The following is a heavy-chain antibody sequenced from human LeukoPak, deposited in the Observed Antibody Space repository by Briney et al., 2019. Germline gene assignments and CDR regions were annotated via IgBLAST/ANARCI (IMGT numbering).Heavy chain of an antibody. Sequence: GGSLRLSCAASGFTFSSYWMHWVRQAPGKGLVWVSRINSDGSSTSYADSVKGRFTISRDNAKNTLYLQMDSLRAEDTAVYYCAKAVDLATISVDIWGQGTMVTVSS. J-gene: IGHJ3*02. CDR2: INSDGSST. CDR3: AKAVDLATISVDI. D-gene: IGHD5-24*01. CDR1: GFTFSSYW. V-gene: IGHV3-74*01.